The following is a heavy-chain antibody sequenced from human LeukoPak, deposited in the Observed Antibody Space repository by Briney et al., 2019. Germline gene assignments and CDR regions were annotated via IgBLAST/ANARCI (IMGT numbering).Heavy chain of an antibody. CDR1: GGSISTFS. CDR2: VNSNGGT. J-gene: IGHJ5*02. Sequence: SSETLSLTCTVSGGSISTFSWNWIRQPPGQGLEWIGYVNSNGGTYNNPSLKGRVTVSLDMSKNQFSLKLSSATAADTAVYYCARDAGGTWFDPWGQGILVTVSS. V-gene: IGHV4-59*01. CDR3: ARDAGGTWFDP.